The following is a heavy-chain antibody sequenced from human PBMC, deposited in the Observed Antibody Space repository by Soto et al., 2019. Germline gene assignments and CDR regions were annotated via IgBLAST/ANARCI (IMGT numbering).Heavy chain of an antibody. CDR2: ISGSGGST. D-gene: IGHD1-26*01. J-gene: IGHJ3*02. CDR3: AKWDSWSPARVLDI. Sequence: GESLKISCAASGFTFSSYAMNWVRQAPGKGLEWVSAISGSGGSTYYADSVKGRFTISRGSSKNTLYLQMNSLRAEDTAVYYCAKWDSWSPARVLDIWGQGTMVTVSS. V-gene: IGHV3-23*01. CDR1: GFTFSSYA.